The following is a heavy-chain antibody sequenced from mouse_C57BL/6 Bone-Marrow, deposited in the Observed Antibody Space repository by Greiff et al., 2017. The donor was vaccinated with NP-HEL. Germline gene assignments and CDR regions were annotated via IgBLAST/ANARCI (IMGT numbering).Heavy chain of an antibody. Sequence: QVQLQQSGAELARPGASVKLSCKASGYTFTSYGISWVKQRTGQGLEWIGEIYPRSGNTYYNEKFKGKATLTADKSSSTASMELRSLTSEDSAVYFCARDSFAYWGQGTLVTVSA. V-gene: IGHV1-81*01. J-gene: IGHJ3*01. CDR3: ARDSFAY. CDR1: GYTFTSYG. CDR2: IYPRSGNT.